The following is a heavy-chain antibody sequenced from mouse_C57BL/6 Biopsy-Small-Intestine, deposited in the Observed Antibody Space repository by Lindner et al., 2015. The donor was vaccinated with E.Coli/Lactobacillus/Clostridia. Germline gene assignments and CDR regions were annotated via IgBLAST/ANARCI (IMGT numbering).Heavy chain of an antibody. D-gene: IGHD3-1*01. J-gene: IGHJ3*01. CDR2: INPNNGGT. CDR3: ARFRALRNFAGGYLDL. Sequence: SVKVSCKSSGYSLTDSYIHWVRQAPGQGLEWMGRINPNNGGTDYAQKFRGRVSLTSDTSISTAYMELSGLSSDDTALYYCARFRALRNFAGGYLDLWGRGTLISVSS. V-gene: IGHV1S29*02. CDR1: GYSLTDSY.